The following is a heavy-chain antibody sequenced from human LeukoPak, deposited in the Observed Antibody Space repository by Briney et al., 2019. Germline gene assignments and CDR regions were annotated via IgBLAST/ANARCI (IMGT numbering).Heavy chain of an antibody. J-gene: IGHJ5*02. Sequence: PGGSLRLSCAASGFTFSNYWMSWVRQAPGKGLEWVSYISSSSSTIYYADSVKGRFTISRDNAKNSLYLQMNSLRAEDTAVYYCARSRAAKYNWFDPWGQGTLVTVSS. CDR1: GFTFSNYW. CDR3: ARSRAAKYNWFDP. CDR2: ISSSSSTI. V-gene: IGHV3-48*01. D-gene: IGHD3-10*01.